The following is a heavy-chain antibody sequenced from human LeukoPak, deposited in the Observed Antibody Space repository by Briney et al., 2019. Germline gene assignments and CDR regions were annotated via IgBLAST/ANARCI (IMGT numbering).Heavy chain of an antibody. V-gene: IGHV3-23*01. CDR1: GFTFSSYG. D-gene: IGHD3-10*01. CDR3: AKEGWFGELPPYNWFDP. Sequence: PGGPLRLSCAASGFTFSSYGMSWVRQAPGKGLEWVSAISGSGGSTYYADSVKGRFTISRDNSKNTLYLQMNSLRAEDTAVYYCAKEGWFGELPPYNWFDPWGQGTLVTVSS. J-gene: IGHJ5*02. CDR2: ISGSGGST.